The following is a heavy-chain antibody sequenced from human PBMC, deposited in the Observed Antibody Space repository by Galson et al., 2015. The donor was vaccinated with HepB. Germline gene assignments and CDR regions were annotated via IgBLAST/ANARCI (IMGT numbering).Heavy chain of an antibody. CDR3: ARAEEEGGITGTTGRAAPVWFDP. J-gene: IGHJ5*02. CDR2: ISSSGSTI. D-gene: IGHD1-7*01. Sequence: SLRLSCAASGFTFSDYYMSWIRQAPGKGLEWVSYISSSGSTIYYADSVKGRFTISRDNAKNSLYLQMNSLRAEDTAVYYCARAEEEGGITGTTGRAAPVWFDPWGQGTLVTVSS. CDR1: GFTFSDYY. V-gene: IGHV3-11*01.